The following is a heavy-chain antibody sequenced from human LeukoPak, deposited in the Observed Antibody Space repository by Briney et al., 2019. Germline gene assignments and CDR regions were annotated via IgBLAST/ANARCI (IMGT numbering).Heavy chain of an antibody. J-gene: IGHJ4*02. CDR2: IKSKIDDGTT. CDR1: GFPFSNAW. Sequence: PGGSLRLSCTASGFPFSNAWMNWVRQAPGKELEWVGRIKSKIDDGTTDYAAPVKGRFTISRDDSKNTLYLQMNSLKTEDTAVYYCTTDRDYGDYEWDYWGQGTLVTVSS. V-gene: IGHV3-15*01. CDR3: TTDRDYGDYEWDY. D-gene: IGHD4-17*01.